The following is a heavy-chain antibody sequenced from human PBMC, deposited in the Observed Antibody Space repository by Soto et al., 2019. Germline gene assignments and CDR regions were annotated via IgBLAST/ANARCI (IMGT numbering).Heavy chain of an antibody. V-gene: IGHV3-23*01. CDR1: GFTFSSYA. CDR3: AKVQIAGSGYYRYYFDY. J-gene: IGHJ4*02. CDR2: ISGSGGST. Sequence: GGSLRLSCAASGFTFSSYAMSWVRQAAGKGLEWVSAISGSGGSTYYADSVKGRFTISRDNSKNTLYLQMNSLRAEDTAVYYCAKVQIAGSGYYRYYFDYWGQGTLVTVSS. D-gene: IGHD3-22*01.